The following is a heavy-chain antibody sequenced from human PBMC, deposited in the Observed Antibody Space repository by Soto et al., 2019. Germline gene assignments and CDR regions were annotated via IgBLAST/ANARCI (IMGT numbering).Heavy chain of an antibody. CDR3: ARDDILTGTVDY. J-gene: IGHJ4*02. V-gene: IGHV3-9*01. D-gene: IGHD3-9*01. CDR1: GFTFDDYA. CDR2: ISWNSGSI. Sequence: PGGSLRLSCAASGFTFDDYAMHWVRQAPGKGLEWVSGISWNSGSIGYADSVKGRFTISRDNAKNTLYLQMNSLRAEDTAVYYCARDDILTGTVDYWGQGTLVTAPQ.